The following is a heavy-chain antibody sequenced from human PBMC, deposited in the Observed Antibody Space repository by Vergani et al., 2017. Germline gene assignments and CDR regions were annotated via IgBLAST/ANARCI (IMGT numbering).Heavy chain of an antibody. Sequence: EVQLVESGGGLVQPGGSLRLSCAASGFTFSDHYMDWVRQAPGKGLEWVGRPRNKANSYTTEYAASVKGRFTISRDDSKNSLYLQMNSLKIEDTAVYYCARLGYCSSTTCRQAFDIWGQGTMVTVSS. CDR2: PRNKANSYTT. D-gene: IGHD2-2*01. J-gene: IGHJ3*02. CDR3: ARLGYCSSTTCRQAFDI. CDR1: GFTFSDHY. V-gene: IGHV3-72*01.